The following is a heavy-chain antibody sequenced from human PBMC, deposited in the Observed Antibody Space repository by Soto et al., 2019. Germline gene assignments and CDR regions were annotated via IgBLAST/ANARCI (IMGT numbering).Heavy chain of an antibody. CDR3: AAERAYFHDSIGYLSIDF. CDR2: ISGSGGST. D-gene: IGHD3-22*01. CDR1: GFTFRNYA. J-gene: IGHJ4*02. Sequence: GGSLRLSCSSSGFTFRNYAMTWVRKTPGKGLEWVSIISGSGGSTYYVDSVKGRFTISRDNSKNALFLQMNSLKTEDTAVYYCAAERAYFHDSIGYLSIDFWGQGTQVTVSS. V-gene: IGHV3-23*01.